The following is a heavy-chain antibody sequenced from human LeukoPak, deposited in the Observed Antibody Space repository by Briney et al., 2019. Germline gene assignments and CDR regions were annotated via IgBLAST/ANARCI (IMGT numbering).Heavy chain of an antibody. D-gene: IGHD6-19*01. J-gene: IGHJ4*02. CDR2: VYDSGST. CDR3: ARLPPTESSGWGRPFDY. V-gene: IGHV4-39*01. CDR1: GGSISSSSYF. Sequence: SETLSLTCTVSGGSISSSSYFWGWIRQPPGKGLEWIGRVYDSGSTYYNPSLKSRATISVDTSKNQFSLKLSSVTAADTAMFYCARLPPTESSGWGRPFDYWGQGTLVTVSS.